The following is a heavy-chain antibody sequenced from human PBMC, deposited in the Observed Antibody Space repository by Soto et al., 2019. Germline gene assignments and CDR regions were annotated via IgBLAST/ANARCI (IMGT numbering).Heavy chain of an antibody. Sequence: QVQLVQSGAEVKKPGSSVKVSCKASGGTFSSYAISWVRQAPGQGLEWMGGIIPIFGTANYAQKFQGRVTITANESTSTAYMGRSSLRSQDAAVYYCARVAAGPINCDYWGQGTLVTVSS. J-gene: IGHJ4*02. CDR2: IIPIFGTA. CDR1: GGTFSSYA. D-gene: IGHD6-13*01. CDR3: ARVAAGPINCDY. V-gene: IGHV1-69*12.